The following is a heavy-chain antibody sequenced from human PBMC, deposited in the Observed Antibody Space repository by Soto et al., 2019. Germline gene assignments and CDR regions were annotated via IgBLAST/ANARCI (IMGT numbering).Heavy chain of an antibody. CDR1: GGSISSGDYY. V-gene: IGHV4-30-4*01. J-gene: IGHJ5*02. CDR3: ARGVTMVRGVIIPWFDP. Sequence: QVQLQESGPGLVKPSQTLSLTCTVSGGSISSGDYYWSWIRQPPGKGLEWIGYIYYSGSTYYNPSLKSRVTISVDPSKNQFSLKLSSVTAADTAVYYCARGVTMVRGVIIPWFDPWGQGTLVTVSS. CDR2: IYYSGST. D-gene: IGHD3-10*01.